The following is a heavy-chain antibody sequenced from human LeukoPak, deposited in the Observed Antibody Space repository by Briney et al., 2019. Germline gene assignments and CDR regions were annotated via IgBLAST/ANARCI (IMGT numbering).Heavy chain of an antibody. J-gene: IGHJ4*02. CDR2: INNSGGTT. Sequence: PGGSLRLSSVTSGFTFSTYSMSLVRQAPGKGPEWVSSINNSGGTTDYSDSVKGRFTVSRDNSKSTLYLQMESLRVEDTAVYYWTSQTFRGMARSYTDSWGQGTLVTVSS. CDR3: TSQTFRGMARSYTDS. D-gene: IGHD5-24*01. CDR1: GFTFSTYS. V-gene: IGHV3-23*01.